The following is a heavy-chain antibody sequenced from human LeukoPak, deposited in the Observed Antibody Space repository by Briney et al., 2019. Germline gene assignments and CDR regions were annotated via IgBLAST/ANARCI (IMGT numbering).Heavy chain of an antibody. J-gene: IGHJ6*02. CDR1: GGSFSGYY. CDR2: INHSGST. CDR3: ARGPIRNRGMDV. V-gene: IGHV4-34*01. Sequence: SETLSLTCAVYGGSFSGYYWSWIRQPPGKGLEWIWEINHSGSTNYNPSLKSRVTISVDTSKNQFSLKLTSVTAADTAVYCCARGPIRNRGMDVWGQGTTVTVSS. D-gene: IGHD2/OR15-2a*01.